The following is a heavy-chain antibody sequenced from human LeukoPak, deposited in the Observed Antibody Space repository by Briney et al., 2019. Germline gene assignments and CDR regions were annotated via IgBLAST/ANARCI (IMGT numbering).Heavy chain of an antibody. CDR3: ARDDSSGYYYAGGWDY. Sequence: SETLSLTCTVSGGSISSGSYYWSWIRQPAGKGLEWIGRIYTSGSTNYNPSLKSRVTISVDTSKNQFSLKLSSVTAADTAVYYCARDDSSGYYYAGGWDYWGQGTLVTVSS. CDR1: GGSISSGSYY. V-gene: IGHV4-61*02. CDR2: IYTSGST. D-gene: IGHD3-22*01. J-gene: IGHJ4*02.